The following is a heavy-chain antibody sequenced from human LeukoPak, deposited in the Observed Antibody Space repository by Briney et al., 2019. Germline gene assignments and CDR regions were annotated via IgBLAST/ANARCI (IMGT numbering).Heavy chain of an antibody. CDR2: IYHSGST. J-gene: IGHJ6*03. CDR3: ARCVNYYYYMDV. V-gene: IGHV4-38-2*02. CDR1: GYSISSGYY. Sequence: SETLSLTCTVSGYSISSGYYWGWIRQPPGKGLEWIGSIYHSGSTYYNPSLKSRVTISVDTSKNQFSLKLSSVTAADTAVYYCARCVNYYYYMDVWGKGTTVTVSS.